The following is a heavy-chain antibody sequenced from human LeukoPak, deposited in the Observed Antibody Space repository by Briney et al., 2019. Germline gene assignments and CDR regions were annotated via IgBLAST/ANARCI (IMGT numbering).Heavy chain of an antibody. V-gene: IGHV4-34*01. D-gene: IGHD6-13*01. CDR3: ARGLRYSSSPDY. J-gene: IGHJ4*02. CDR2: INHSGST. CDR1: GGSFSGYY. Sequence: SETLSLTCTVSGGSFSGYYWSWIRQPPGKGLEWIGEINHSGSTNYNPSLKSRVTISVDTSKNQFSLKLSSVTAADTAVYYCARGLRYSSSPDYWGQGTLVTVSS.